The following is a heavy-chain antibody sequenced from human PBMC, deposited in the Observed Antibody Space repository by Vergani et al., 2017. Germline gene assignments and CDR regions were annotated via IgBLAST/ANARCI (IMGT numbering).Heavy chain of an antibody. D-gene: IGHD4-17*01. CDR2: INPNSGGT. CDR1: GYTFTGYY. CDR3: AXDGGDYPQKTYYYGMDV. Sequence: QVQLVQSGAEVKKPGASVKVSCKASGYTFTGYYMHWVRQAPGQGLEWMGWINPNSGGTNYAQKFQGRVTMTRDTSASTAYMELSSLRSEDTAVYYCAXDGGDYPQKTYYYGMDVWGQGTTVTVSS. J-gene: IGHJ6*02. V-gene: IGHV1-2*02.